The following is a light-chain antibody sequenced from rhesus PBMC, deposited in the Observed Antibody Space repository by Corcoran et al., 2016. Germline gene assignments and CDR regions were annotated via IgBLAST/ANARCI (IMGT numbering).Light chain of an antibody. J-gene: IGKJ1*01. CDR2: GAS. CDR3: LQLSNWPRT. Sequence: EIVMTQSPATLSLSPGERATLSCRARQSVGSSLAWYQQKPGQAPRLLIYGASSRATGIPDRFSGSGSGTDFTLTISSLGPEDVAVYYCLQLSNWPRTFGQGTKVEIK. CDR1: QSVGSS. V-gene: IGKV3-24*04.